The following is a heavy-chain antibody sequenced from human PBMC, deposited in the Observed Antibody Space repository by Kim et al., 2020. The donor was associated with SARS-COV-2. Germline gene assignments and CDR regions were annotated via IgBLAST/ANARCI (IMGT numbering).Heavy chain of an antibody. D-gene: IGHD3-3*01. CDR3: AKNVVKDFWSGYPPYFD. Sequence: GGSLRLSCAASGFTFSSYGMHWVRQAPGKGLEWVAVISYDGSNKYYADSVKGRFTISRDNSKNTLYLQMNSLRAEDTAVYYCAKNVVKDFWSGYPPYFD. CDR1: GFTFSSYG. V-gene: IGHV3-30*18. J-gene: IGHJ4*01. CDR2: ISYDGSNK.